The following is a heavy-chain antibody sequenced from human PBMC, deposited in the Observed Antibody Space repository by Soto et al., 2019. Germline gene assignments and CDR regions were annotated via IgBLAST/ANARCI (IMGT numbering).Heavy chain of an antibody. Sequence: GGSLRLSCAASGFTFSRYWMHWVRQAPGKGLVWVSRINSDGSSANYADSVKGRFTISRDNAKNTLYLQVSSLRAEDTAVYYCAKTGIWGSSPFDYWGQGTLVTVSS. D-gene: IGHD3-16*01. CDR1: GFTFSRYW. CDR2: INSDGSSA. CDR3: AKTGIWGSSPFDY. J-gene: IGHJ4*02. V-gene: IGHV3-74*01.